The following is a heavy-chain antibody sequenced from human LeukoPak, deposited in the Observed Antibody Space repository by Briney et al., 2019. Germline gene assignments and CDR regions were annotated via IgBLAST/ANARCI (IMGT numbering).Heavy chain of an antibody. CDR1: GASITSFY. J-gene: IGHJ4*02. V-gene: IGHV4-59*01. CDR3: ARNHYASGNYVG. CDR2: IYHSGIT. Sequence: PSETLSLTCAVSGASITSFYWSWIRQPPGKRLEWIGYIYHSGITNYNPSLKSRVTISVDTSKNQFSLKLSSVTTADTAVYYCARNHYASGNYVGWGQGTLVTVSS. D-gene: IGHD3-10*01.